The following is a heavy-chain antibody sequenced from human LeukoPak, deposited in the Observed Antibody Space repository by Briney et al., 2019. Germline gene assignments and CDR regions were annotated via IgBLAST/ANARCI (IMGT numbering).Heavy chain of an antibody. CDR1: GFTFSDHY. CDR3: ARGYDNSGYYYWATAFDI. J-gene: IGHJ3*02. Sequence: GGTLRLSCAASGFTFSDHYMSWIRQAPGKGLEWVSYISGGGDSIHYGESVKGRFTMSRDNAKNSLYLQMNSLRAEDTAVYYCARGYDNSGYYYWATAFDIWGQGAMVIVSS. CDR2: ISGGGDSI. V-gene: IGHV3-11*01. D-gene: IGHD3-22*01.